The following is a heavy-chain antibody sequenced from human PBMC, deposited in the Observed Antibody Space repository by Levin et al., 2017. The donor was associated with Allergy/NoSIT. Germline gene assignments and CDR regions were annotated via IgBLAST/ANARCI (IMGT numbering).Heavy chain of an antibody. Sequence: SETLSLTCAVYGGSFSDYNWSWIRQPPGKGLQWIGEITHSGSTTYTPSLKSRVTILVDTSKNEISLRLSSATAADTAVYYCARVRVSLTGYYRGSQARYYYGMDDRGQGTTVTVSS. CDR3: ARVRVSLTGYYRGSQARYYYGMDD. V-gene: IGHV4-34*01. CDR2: ITHSGST. J-gene: IGHJ6*02. CDR1: GGSFSDYN. D-gene: IGHD3-9*01.